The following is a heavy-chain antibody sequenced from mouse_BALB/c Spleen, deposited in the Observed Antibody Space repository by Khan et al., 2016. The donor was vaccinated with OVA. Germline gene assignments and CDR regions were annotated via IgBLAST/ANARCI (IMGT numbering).Heavy chain of an antibody. D-gene: IGHD1-2*01. CDR2: ISPGSGDT. V-gene: IGHV1-77*01. Sequence: QVQLKQSGAELARPGASVKLSCKASGYTFTDYYINWVKQRTGQGLEWIGEISPGSGDTYYNEKFKGKATLTADKSSSTVYMQLSSLTAEASAVYFCARRNYFGYTFAYWGQGTLVTFSA. CDR1: GYTFTDYY. J-gene: IGHJ3*01. CDR3: ARRNYFGYTFAY.